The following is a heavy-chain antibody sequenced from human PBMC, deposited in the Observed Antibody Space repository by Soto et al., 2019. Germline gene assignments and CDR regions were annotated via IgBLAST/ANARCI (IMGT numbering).Heavy chain of an antibody. CDR1: GYSFTSYW. Sequence: PGASLKISCKVSGYSFTSYWIGCVRQMPGKGLEWMGIIYPGDSDTRYSPSFQGQVTISADKSISTAYLQWSSLKASDTAMYYCARSRDGYRPYYYYGMDVWGQGTTVTVSS. CDR3: ARSRDGYRPYYYYGMDV. V-gene: IGHV5-51*01. D-gene: IGHD5-12*01. CDR2: IYPGDSDT. J-gene: IGHJ6*02.